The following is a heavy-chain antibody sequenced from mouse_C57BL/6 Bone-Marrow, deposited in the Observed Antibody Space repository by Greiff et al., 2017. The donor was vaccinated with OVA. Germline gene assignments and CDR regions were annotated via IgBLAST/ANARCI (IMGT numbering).Heavy chain of an antibody. J-gene: IGHJ1*03. CDR2: INYDGSST. CDR1: GFTFSDYY. Sequence: EVNVVESEGGLVQPGSSMKLSCTASGFTFSDYYMAWVRQVPEKGLEWVANINYDGSSTYYLDSLESRFIISRNNAKNILYLQMSSLKSEDTATYYCARGRRGAMRDWYFDVWGTGTTVTVSS. CDR3: ARGRRGAMRDWYFDV. V-gene: IGHV5-16*01. D-gene: IGHD6-5*01.